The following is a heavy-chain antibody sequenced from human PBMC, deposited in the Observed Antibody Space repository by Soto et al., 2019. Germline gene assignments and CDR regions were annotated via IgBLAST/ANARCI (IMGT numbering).Heavy chain of an antibody. J-gene: IGHJ5*02. V-gene: IGHV1-69*08. D-gene: IGHD6-13*01. Sequence: QVQLVQSGAEVKKPGPSVKVSCKASGGTFSSYTISWVRQAPGQGLEWMGRIIPILGIANYAQKFQGRVTITADKSTSTAYMELSSLRSEDTAVYYCARDGVSAGFNWFDPWGQGTLVTVSS. CDR1: GGTFSSYT. CDR2: IIPILGIA. CDR3: ARDGVSAGFNWFDP.